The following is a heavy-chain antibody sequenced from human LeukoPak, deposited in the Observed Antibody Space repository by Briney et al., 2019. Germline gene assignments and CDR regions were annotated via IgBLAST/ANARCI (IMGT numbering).Heavy chain of an antibody. V-gene: IGHV5-51*01. CDR2: IYPDDSDT. CDR1: GYSLTSYW. Sequence: GESLKISCKGSGYSLTSYWIGWVRQMPGKGLEWMGIIYPDDSDTRYSPSFQGQVTISADKSINTAYLHWSSLKASDTAMYYCARRGNSAFWFDPWGQGTLVTVSS. J-gene: IGHJ5*02. CDR3: ARRGNSAFWFDP. D-gene: IGHD1-26*01.